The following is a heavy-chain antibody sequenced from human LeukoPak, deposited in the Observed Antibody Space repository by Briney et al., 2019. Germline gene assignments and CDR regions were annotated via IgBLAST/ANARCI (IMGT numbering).Heavy chain of an antibody. CDR2: IHSDGSST. D-gene: IGHD6-13*01. CDR1: GFTFDDYA. V-gene: IGHV3-74*01. CDR3: AREICGGYSSSWCPGAFDI. J-gene: IGHJ3*02. Sequence: GGSLRLSCAASGFTFDDYAMHWVRQAPGKGLVWVSRIHSDGSSTSYADSVKGRFTISRDNAKNTLYLQMNSLRAEDTAVYYCAREICGGYSSSWCPGAFDIWGQGTMVTVSS.